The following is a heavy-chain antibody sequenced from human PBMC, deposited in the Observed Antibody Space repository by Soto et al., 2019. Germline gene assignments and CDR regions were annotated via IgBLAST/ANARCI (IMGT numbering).Heavy chain of an antibody. J-gene: IGHJ1*01. V-gene: IGHV3-23*01. CDR1: GFTFSSYA. CDR3: AKGSSDSISDSPSSYFDS. D-gene: IGHD3-22*01. CDR2: ISGSGGST. Sequence: GGSLRLSCAASGFTFSSYALSWVRQAPGKGLEWVSAISGSGGSTYYADSVKGRFTISRDNSKNTLYLQMNSLRAEDTAVYYCAKGSSDSISDSPSSYFDSRAQGTALTISS.